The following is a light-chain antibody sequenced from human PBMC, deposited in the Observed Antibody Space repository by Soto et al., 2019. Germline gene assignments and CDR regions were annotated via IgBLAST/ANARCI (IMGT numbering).Light chain of an antibody. J-gene: IGKJ5*01. CDR2: DAA. CDR3: QQRVNWPPT. Sequence: EIVLTQSPATLSLSPGERATLSSRASQSVSSYLAWYQQKPGQAPRLLIYDAANRATGIPARFSGSGSGTDFTLTISSLEPEDFAVYYCQQRVNWPPTFGQGTRLELK. V-gene: IGKV3-11*01. CDR1: QSVSSY.